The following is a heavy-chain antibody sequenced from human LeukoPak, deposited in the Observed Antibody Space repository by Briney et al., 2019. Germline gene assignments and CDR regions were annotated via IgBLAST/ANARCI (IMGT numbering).Heavy chain of an antibody. CDR1: GFTFSDYY. J-gene: IGHJ4*02. V-gene: IGHV3-11*01. D-gene: IGHD6-19*01. Sequence: GGSLRLSCAASGFTFSDYYVSWIRQAPGKGLEWLSYISGSGSTIYYADSVKGRFTISRDNAKSSLYLQMNSLRADDTAVYYCAREVMGVSVPGTIDYWGQGTLVTVSS. CDR2: ISGSGSTI. CDR3: AREVMGVSVPGTIDY.